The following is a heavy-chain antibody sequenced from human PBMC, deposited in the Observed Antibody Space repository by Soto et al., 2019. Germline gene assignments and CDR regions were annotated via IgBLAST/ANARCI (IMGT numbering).Heavy chain of an antibody. CDR3: ARDLGFGELYYYGMDV. CDR1: GGSISSGDYY. CDR2: IYYSGST. J-gene: IGHJ6*02. D-gene: IGHD3-10*01. V-gene: IGHV4-30-4*01. Sequence: QVQLQESGPGLVKPSQTLSLTCTVSGGSISSGDYYWSWIRQPPGKGLEWIGYIYYSGSTYYNPSLKSRVTISVDTSKNQFSLKLSSVTAADTAVYYCARDLGFGELYYYGMDVWGQGTTVTVSS.